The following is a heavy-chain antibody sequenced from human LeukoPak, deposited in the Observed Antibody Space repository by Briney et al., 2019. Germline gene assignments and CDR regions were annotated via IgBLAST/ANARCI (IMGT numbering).Heavy chain of an antibody. CDR2: MNPNSGNT. Sequence: ASVKVSCKASGYTFTSYDINWVRQATGQGLEWMGWMNPNSGNTGYAQKFQGRVTMTRDTSISTAYMGLSRLRSDDTAVYYCARATNYYDSSGYYPKDDYYYYYGMDVWGQGTTVTVSS. V-gene: IGHV1-8*01. J-gene: IGHJ6*02. D-gene: IGHD3-22*01. CDR1: GYTFTSYD. CDR3: ARATNYYDSSGYYPKDDYYYYYGMDV.